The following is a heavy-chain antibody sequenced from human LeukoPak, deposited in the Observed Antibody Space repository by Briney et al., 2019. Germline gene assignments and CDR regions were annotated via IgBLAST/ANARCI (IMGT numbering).Heavy chain of an antibody. CDR3: AKGYGWEASYYYYYMDV. J-gene: IGHJ6*03. Sequence: GGSLRLSCAASGFTFNNYVMTWARPAPGKGLEWVTFIRYDGSNKYYADSVKGRFTISRDNSKNTLYLRMNSLRAEDTAVYYCAKGYGWEASYYYYYMDVWGKGTTVTISS. V-gene: IGHV3-30*02. D-gene: IGHD1-26*01. CDR1: GFTFNNYV. CDR2: IRYDGSNK.